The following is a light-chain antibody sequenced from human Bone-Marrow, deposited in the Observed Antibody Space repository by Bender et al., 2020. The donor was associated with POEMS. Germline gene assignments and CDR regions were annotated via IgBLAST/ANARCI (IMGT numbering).Light chain of an antibody. Sequence: QSALTQPASVSGSPGQSITVSCTGSSNDVGDYNYVSWYQQHPGKAPKLMIYEVSNRPSGVSNRFSGSKSGNTASLTISGLQAEDEADYHCSSYAGGFTWFFGGGTKLTVL. J-gene: IGLJ2*01. CDR3: SSYAGGFTWF. CDR2: EVS. V-gene: IGLV2-14*01. CDR1: SNDVGDYNY.